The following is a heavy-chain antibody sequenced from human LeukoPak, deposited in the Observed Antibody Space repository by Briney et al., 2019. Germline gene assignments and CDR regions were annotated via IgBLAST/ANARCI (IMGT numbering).Heavy chain of an antibody. CDR1: GDSISSNKW. CDR3: ATKGPRRGYFDY. Sequence: SETLSLTCAVSGDSISSNKWWSWVRQPPGKGLEWIGDIYHSGSTYYNPSLKSQVTISADKSKNQFFLKLRSVTAADTAVYYCATKGPRRGYFDYWGQGTLVAVSS. J-gene: IGHJ4*02. V-gene: IGHV4-4*02. CDR2: IYHSGST.